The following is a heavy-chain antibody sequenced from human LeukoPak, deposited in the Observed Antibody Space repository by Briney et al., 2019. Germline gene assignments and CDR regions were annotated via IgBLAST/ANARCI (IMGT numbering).Heavy chain of an antibody. J-gene: IGHJ4*02. CDR2: IYYSGST. CDR1: GGSISSYY. V-gene: IGHV4-59*01. Sequence: SETLSLTCTVSGGSISSYYWSWIRQPPGKGLEWIGYIYYSGSTNYNPSLKSRVTISVDTSKNQFSLKLSSVTAADTAVYYCARGRRYFDYWGQGTLVTVSS. CDR3: ARGRRYFDY.